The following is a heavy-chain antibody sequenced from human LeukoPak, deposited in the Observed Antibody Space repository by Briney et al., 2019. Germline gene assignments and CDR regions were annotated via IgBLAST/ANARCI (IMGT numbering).Heavy chain of an antibody. CDR1: GYTFTSYG. Sequence: RASVKVSCKASGYTFTSYGISWVRQAPGQGLEWMGWISAYNGNTNYAQKFQGRVTMTRDTSISTAYMELSRLRSDDTAVYYCARRRFSRVGGVTTNYYYYMDVWGKGTTVTISS. CDR3: ARRRFSRVGGVTTNYYYYMDV. D-gene: IGHD3-3*01. CDR2: ISAYNGNT. J-gene: IGHJ6*03. V-gene: IGHV1-18*01.